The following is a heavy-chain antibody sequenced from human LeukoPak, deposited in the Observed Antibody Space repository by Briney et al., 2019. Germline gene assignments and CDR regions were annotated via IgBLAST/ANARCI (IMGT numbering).Heavy chain of an antibody. Sequence: PGGSLRLSCAASGFTFSSYWMHWVRQAPGKGLVWVSRINGDGSSTDYADSVKGRFTISRDNAKNTLYLQMNSLTAEDTAVYYCARDRGYQMVDPWGQGTLVTVSS. D-gene: IGHD5-12*01. V-gene: IGHV3-74*01. J-gene: IGHJ5*02. CDR1: GFTFSSYW. CDR2: INGDGSST. CDR3: ARDRGYQMVDP.